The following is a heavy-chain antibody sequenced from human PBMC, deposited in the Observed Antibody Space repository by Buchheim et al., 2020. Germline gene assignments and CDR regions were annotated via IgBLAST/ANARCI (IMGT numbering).Heavy chain of an antibody. D-gene: IGHD3-16*02. CDR3: ARGPNITFGGVIPLHFFDY. J-gene: IGHJ4*02. Sequence: QVQLQQWGAGLLKPSETLSLTCAVYGGSFSGYYWSWIRQPPGKGLEWIGEINHSGSTNYNPSLKSRVTISVDTSKNQFNLQLSSVTAADTAVYYCARGPNITFGGVIPLHFFDYWGQGTL. CDR1: GGSFSGYY. CDR2: INHSGST. V-gene: IGHV4-34*01.